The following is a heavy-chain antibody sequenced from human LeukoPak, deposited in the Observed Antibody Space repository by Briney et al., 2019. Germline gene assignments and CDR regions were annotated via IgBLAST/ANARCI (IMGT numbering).Heavy chain of an antibody. CDR1: GGSFSGYY. Sequence: SETLSLTCAVYGGSFSGYYWSWIRQPPGKGLEWIGEINHSGSTNYNPSLKSRVTISVDTSKNQFSLKLSSVTAAGTAVYYCARAAYSSSPGSLFYYWGQGTLVTVSS. V-gene: IGHV4-34*01. D-gene: IGHD6-6*01. CDR2: INHSGST. CDR3: ARAAYSSSPGSLFYY. J-gene: IGHJ4*02.